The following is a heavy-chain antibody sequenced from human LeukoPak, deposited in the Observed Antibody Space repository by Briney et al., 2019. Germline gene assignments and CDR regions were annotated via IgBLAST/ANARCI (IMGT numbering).Heavy chain of an antibody. Sequence: GGSLRLSCAASGFTFSSYAMSWVRQAPGKGLEWASAISGSGGSTYYADSVKGRFTISRDNSKNTLYLQMNSLRAEDTAVYYCAKGFRGSYYSQNYFDYWGQGTLVTVSS. V-gene: IGHV3-23*01. J-gene: IGHJ4*02. D-gene: IGHD1-26*01. CDR3: AKGFRGSYYSQNYFDY. CDR1: GFTFSSYA. CDR2: ISGSGGST.